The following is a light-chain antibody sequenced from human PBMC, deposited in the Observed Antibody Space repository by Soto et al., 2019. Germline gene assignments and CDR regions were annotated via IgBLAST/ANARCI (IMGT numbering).Light chain of an antibody. CDR1: SSNVGRYKY. CDR2: DVT. V-gene: IGLV2-11*01. J-gene: IGLJ1*01. CDR3: CSYAGTYTYV. Sequence: QSVLNQPRSVSGSPGQSGTISCTGTSSNVGRYKYVSWYQHHPGKAPKLMIYDVTMRPSGVPDRFSGSKSGNTASLTISGLQAEDEADYYCCSYAGTYTYVFGTGTKVTVL.